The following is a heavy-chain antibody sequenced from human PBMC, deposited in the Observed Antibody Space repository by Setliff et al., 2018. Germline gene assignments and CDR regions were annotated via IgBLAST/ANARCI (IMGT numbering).Heavy chain of an antibody. D-gene: IGHD6-19*01. Sequence: GGSLRLSCAASGFTFSGSAMHWVRQSPGKGLEWVAVIWYDGSQKYHADSVKGRFTVSRDNSKNTLYLQMNNLRAEDTAVYFCARARSNGWEEPDYWGQGTLVTVSS. CDR1: GFTFSGSA. V-gene: IGHV3-33*01. CDR2: IWYDGSQK. CDR3: ARARSNGWEEPDY. J-gene: IGHJ4*02.